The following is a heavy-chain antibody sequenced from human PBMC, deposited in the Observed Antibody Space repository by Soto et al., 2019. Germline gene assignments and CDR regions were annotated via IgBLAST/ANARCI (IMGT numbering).Heavy chain of an antibody. J-gene: IGHJ6*03. D-gene: IGHD6-19*01. CDR2: ISGSGGST. Sequence: GGSLRLSCAASGFTFSSYAMSWVRQAPGKGLEWVSAISGSGGSTYYADSVKGRFTISRDNSKNTLYQQMNSLRAEDTAVYYCAKDLVAVDGTLDYMDVWGKGTTVTVSS. V-gene: IGHV3-23*01. CDR1: GFTFSSYA. CDR3: AKDLVAVDGTLDYMDV.